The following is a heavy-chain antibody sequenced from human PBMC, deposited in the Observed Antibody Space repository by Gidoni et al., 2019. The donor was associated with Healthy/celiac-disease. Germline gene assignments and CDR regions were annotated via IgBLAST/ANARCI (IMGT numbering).Heavy chain of an antibody. CDR1: GGAFSGYY. V-gene: IGHV4-34*01. Sequence: QVQLQQWGAGLLNPSETLSLTCAGYGGAFSGYYWSWIRQPPGKGLEWIGEINHSGSTNDNPSLKSRVTISVDTSKNQFSLKLSSVTAADTAVYYCARDGGLRWYQDAFDIWGQGTMVTVSS. D-gene: IGHD4-17*01. J-gene: IGHJ3*02. CDR2: INHSGST. CDR3: ARDGGLRWYQDAFDI.